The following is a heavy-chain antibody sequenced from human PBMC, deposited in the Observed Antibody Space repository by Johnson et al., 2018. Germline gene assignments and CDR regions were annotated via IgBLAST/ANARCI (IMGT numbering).Heavy chain of an antibody. CDR2: IRWNSGYT. V-gene: IGHV3-9*01. CDR3: AKDIFKTFNAFDI. Sequence: VRLVESGGGLVQPGRSLRLSCKASGLTFDDYAMHWVRQAPGKGLEWVSGIRWNSGYTSYVDSVKGRFTISRDNAKNSLFLQMNSLRPEETALYYCAKDIFKTFNAFDIWGQGTTVIVSS. CDR1: GLTFDDYA. D-gene: IGHD3-16*01. J-gene: IGHJ3*02.